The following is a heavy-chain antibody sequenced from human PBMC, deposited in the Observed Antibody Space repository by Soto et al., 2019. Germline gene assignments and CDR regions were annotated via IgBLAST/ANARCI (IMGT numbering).Heavy chain of an antibody. CDR1: GYTFTSYY. J-gene: IGHJ5*02. CDR3: ARGIVVVVPAAPNWFDP. D-gene: IGHD2-2*01. V-gene: IGHV1-8*02. CDR2: MNPNSGNT. Sequence: ASVKVSCKASGYTFTSYYMHWVRQAPGQGLEWMGWMNPNSGNTGYAQKFQGRVTMTRNTSISTAYMELSSLRSEDTAVYYCARGIVVVVPAAPNWFDPWGQGTLVTVSS.